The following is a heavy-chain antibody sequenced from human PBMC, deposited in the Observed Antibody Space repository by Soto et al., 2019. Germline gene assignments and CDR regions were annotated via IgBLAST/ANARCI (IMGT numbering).Heavy chain of an antibody. CDR3: RRRPRVLLGERGFGGDYSLEV. V-gene: IGHV4-39*01. J-gene: IGHJ6*01. Sequence: AESLTLSCTVSAGTFSGNTYYWAWLGQPQGKELVWIRNIYYSGSNYYNPSLKSRVILSVDSYNNQFSLMLSPVTAADTAEYYCRRRPRVLLGERGFGGDYSLEVWGPGNT. D-gene: IGHD3-16*01. CDR1: AGTFSGNTYY. CDR2: IYYSGSN.